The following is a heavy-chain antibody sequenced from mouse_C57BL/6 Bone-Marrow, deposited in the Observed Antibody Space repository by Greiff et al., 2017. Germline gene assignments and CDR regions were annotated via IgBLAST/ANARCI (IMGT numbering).Heavy chain of an antibody. CDR2: ISAGGSYT. CDR1: GFTFSSYA. V-gene: IGHV5-4*01. J-gene: IGHJ2*01. Sequence: EVKVVESGGGLVKPGGSLKLSCAASGFTFSSYAMSWVRQTPEKRLEWVATISAGGSYTYYPDNVKGRFTLPKDNATNNLYLQMSQLKADDTAMYSCARELGRDFDDWGQGTTLTVSS. CDR3: ARELGRDFDD. D-gene: IGHD4-1*01.